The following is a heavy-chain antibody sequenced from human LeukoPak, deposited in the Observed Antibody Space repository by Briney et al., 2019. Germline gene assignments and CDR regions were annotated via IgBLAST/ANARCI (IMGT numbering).Heavy chain of an antibody. V-gene: IGHV1-69*05. J-gene: IGHJ5*02. Sequence: AASVKVSCKASGGTFSSYAISWVRQAPGQGLEWMGGIIPLFGTANYAQKFQGRVTITTDESTSTAYMELSSLRSEDTAVYYCARVHITIFGVVIGGFDPWGQGTLVTVSS. D-gene: IGHD3-3*01. CDR2: IIPLFGTA. CDR3: ARVHITIFGVVIGGFDP. CDR1: GGTFSSYA.